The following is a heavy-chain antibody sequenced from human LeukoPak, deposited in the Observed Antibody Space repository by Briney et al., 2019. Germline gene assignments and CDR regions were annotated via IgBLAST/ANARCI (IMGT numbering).Heavy chain of an antibody. CDR3: ARAYCSSTSCYRGYYYGMDV. J-gene: IGHJ6*02. CDR1: GGTFSSYA. D-gene: IGHD2-2*02. CDR2: INPNSGGT. Sequence: ASVKVSCKASGGTFSSYAISWVRQAPGQGLEWMGRINPNSGGTNYAQKFQGRVTMTRDTSISTAYMELSRLRSDDTAVYYCARAYCSSTSCYRGYYYGMDVWGQGTTVTVSS. V-gene: IGHV1-2*06.